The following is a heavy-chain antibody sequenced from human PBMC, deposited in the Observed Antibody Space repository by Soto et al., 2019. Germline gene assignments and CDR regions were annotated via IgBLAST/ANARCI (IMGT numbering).Heavy chain of an antibody. V-gene: IGHV3-23*01. CDR3: AKSAPSSSSGYPYYFDY. CDR1: GFALSSHA. Sequence: PGGSLRLSCAFSGFALSSHAMSGVRQAPGKGLEWVSSITAGGYSTYYADSVKGRFAISRDNSKNTLYLQMNSLKVEDTAVYYCAKSAPSSSSGYPYYFDYWGQGPLVTVSS. CDR2: ITAGGYST. D-gene: IGHD3-22*01. J-gene: IGHJ4*02.